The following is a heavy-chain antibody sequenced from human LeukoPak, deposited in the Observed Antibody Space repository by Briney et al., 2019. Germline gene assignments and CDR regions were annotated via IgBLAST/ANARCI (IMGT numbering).Heavy chain of an antibody. J-gene: IGHJ4*02. V-gene: IGHV4-34*01. Sequence: PSETLSLTCAVYGGSFSGYYWSWIRQPPGKGLEWIGSIYYSGSTYYNPSLNSRVTISIDASKNKCSVYLSSGTAADSAVYYCARQNGGVRGGKREILDYWGQGTLVTVSS. D-gene: IGHD3-10*01. CDR2: IYYSGST. CDR3: ARQNGGVRGGKREILDY. CDR1: GGSFSGYY.